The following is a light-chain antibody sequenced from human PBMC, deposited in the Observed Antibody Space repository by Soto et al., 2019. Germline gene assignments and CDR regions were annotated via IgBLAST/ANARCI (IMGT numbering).Light chain of an antibody. J-gene: IGKJ2*01. CDR1: QSVGDNF. Sequence: TVLTQSPGPVSLSPGERATLSCRTSQSVGDNFLAWYQQRPGQPPRLLIYGVFNRAAGIPARFSGSGSGTDFTLTISGLEPEDSAVYYCQHYDGSPRTFGQGTKVEIK. V-gene: IGKV3-20*01. CDR2: GVF. CDR3: QHYDGSPRT.